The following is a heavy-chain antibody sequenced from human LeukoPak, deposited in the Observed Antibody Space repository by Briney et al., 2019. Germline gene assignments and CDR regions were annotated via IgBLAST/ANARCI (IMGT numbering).Heavy chain of an antibody. CDR1: GFTFSSYG. CDR3: ARDLAVSIGSGTPHY. V-gene: IGHV3-33*01. Sequence: GGSLRLSCAASGFTFSSYGMHWVRQAPGRGLEWVAVIWYDGSNKYYADSVKGRFTFSRDNSKNTLYLQMNSLRAEDTAVYYCARDLAVSIGSGTPHYWGQGTLVTVSS. J-gene: IGHJ4*02. CDR2: IWYDGSNK. D-gene: IGHD3-10*01.